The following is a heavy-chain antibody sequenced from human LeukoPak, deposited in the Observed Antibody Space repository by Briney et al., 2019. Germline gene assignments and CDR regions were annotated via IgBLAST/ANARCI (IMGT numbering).Heavy chain of an antibody. CDR2: ISGYIGNT. D-gene: IGHD2-21*02. CDR1: GYTFTSYG. J-gene: IGHJ4*02. V-gene: IGHV1-18*01. Sequence: GASVKVSCKASGYTFTSYGISWVRQAPGQGLEWMGWISGYIGNTIYAQKLQGRVSMTTDTSTSTAYMDLRSLRSDDTAVYYCARDYCNNPTCHTREFDYWGQGTLVTVSS. CDR3: ARDYCNNPTCHTREFDY.